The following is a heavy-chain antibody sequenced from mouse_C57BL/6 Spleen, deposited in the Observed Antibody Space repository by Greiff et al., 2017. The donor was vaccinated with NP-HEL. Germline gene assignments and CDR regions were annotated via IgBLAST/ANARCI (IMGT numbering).Heavy chain of an antibody. CDR1: GYAFSSYW. CDR3: ARSDGSSYAWFAY. J-gene: IGHJ3*01. Sequence: VHLVESGAELVKPGASVKISCKASGYAFSSYWMNWVKQRPGKGLEWIGQIYPGDGDTNYNGKFKGKATLTADKSSSTAYMQLSSLTSEDSAVYFCARSDGSSYAWFAYWGQGTLVTVSA. D-gene: IGHD1-1*01. CDR2: IYPGDGDT. V-gene: IGHV1-80*01.